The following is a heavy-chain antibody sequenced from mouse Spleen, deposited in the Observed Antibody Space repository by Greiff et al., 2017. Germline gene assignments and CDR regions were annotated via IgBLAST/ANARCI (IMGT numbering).Heavy chain of an antibody. CDR1: GFSLTSYG. CDR2: IWSDGST. J-gene: IGHJ3*01. D-gene: IGHD1-1*01. Sequence: VKLMESGPGLVAPSQSLSITCTISGFSLTSYGVHWVRQPPGKGLEWLVVIWSDGSTTYNSALKSRLSISKDNSKSQVFLKMNSLQTDDTAMYYCARHGYYGSSPFAYWGQGTLVTVSA. CDR3: ARHGYYGSSPFAY. V-gene: IGHV2-6-1*01.